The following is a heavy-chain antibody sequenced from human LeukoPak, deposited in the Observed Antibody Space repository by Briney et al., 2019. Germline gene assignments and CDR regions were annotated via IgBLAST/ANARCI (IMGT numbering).Heavy chain of an antibody. D-gene: IGHD3-22*01. V-gene: IGHV3-74*01. CDR3: ARAPSEIGGYYPEYFRH. J-gene: IGHJ1*01. Sequence: GGSLRLSCAASGFTFSSYWMHWVRQAPGKGLVWVSRIKSDGSTNYADSVKGRFTISRDNAKNTVSLQMNSLRTEDTGVYYCARAPSEIGGYYPEYFRHWGQGKLVTVSS. CDR2: IKSDGST. CDR1: GFTFSSYW.